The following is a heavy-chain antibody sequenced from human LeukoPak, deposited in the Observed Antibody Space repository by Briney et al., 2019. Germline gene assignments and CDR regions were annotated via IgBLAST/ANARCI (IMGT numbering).Heavy chain of an antibody. CDR1: GGTFSSYA. CDR2: IIPIFGTA. Sequence: SVKVSCKASGGTFSSYAISWVRQAPGQGLEWMGGIIPIFGTANYAQKFQGRVTITTDESTSTAYMELSSLRSEDTAVYYCARAGRRTYYYESSGSPYYFDYWGQGTLITVSS. V-gene: IGHV1-69*05. D-gene: IGHD3-22*01. CDR3: ARAGRRTYYYESSGSPYYFDY. J-gene: IGHJ4*02.